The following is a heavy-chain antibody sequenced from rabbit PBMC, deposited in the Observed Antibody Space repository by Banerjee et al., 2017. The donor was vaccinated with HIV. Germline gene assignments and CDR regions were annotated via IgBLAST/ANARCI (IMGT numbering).Heavy chain of an antibody. Sequence: QQQLEESGGGLVKPGGNLTLTCTASGFDISSCFMCWVRQAPGKGLEWIGCIYTGSSGSTYYASWAKGRFTISKTSSTTVTLQMTSLTAADTATYFCARGAAGYAYAKDLWGPGTLVTVS. V-gene: IGHV1S45*01. CDR3: ARGAAGYAYAKDL. CDR1: GFDISSCF. D-gene: IGHD6-1*01. J-gene: IGHJ4*01. CDR2: IYTGSSGST.